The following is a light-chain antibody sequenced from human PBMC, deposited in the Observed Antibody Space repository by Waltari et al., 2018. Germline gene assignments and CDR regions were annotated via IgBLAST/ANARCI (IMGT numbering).Light chain of an antibody. J-gene: IGKJ2*01. CDR3: QQYNNWPQT. CDR2: GAA. V-gene: IGKV3-15*01. CDR1: QSVSSN. Sequence: EIVMTQSPATLPVSPGERASLSCRASQSVSSNLAWYQQKPGQAPRLPIYGAAARATGIPARFSGSGSGTEFTLTISSLQSEDFAVYYCQQYNNWPQTFGQGTKLEIK.